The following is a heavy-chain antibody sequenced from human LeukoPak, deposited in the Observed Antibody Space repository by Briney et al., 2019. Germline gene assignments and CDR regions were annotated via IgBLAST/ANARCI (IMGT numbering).Heavy chain of an antibody. J-gene: IGHJ4*02. CDR1: GGTFTIYT. CDR2: IIPILGIA. V-gene: IGHV1-69*02. Sequence: ASVTVSCKASGGTFTIYTISWVRQAPGQGLGWMGRIIPILGIANYAQKFQGRVTITADKSTSTAYMELSSLTSEDTAVYYCATGRGIAAAGTTTLFDYWGQGALVTVSS. CDR3: ATGRGIAAAGTTTLFDY. D-gene: IGHD6-13*01.